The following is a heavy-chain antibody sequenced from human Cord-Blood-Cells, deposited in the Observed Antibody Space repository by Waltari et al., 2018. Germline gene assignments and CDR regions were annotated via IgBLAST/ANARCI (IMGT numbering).Heavy chain of an antibody. Sequence: EVQLVESGGGLVQPGGSVRLSCAASGFTFSSYSINWVRQAPGKGLEWVSYISSSSSTIYYADSVKGRFTISRDNAKNSLYLQMNSLRDEDTAVYYCARVDVAGTGWFDPWGQGTLVTVSS. CDR1: GFTFSSYS. CDR2: ISSSSSTI. J-gene: IGHJ5*02. V-gene: IGHV3-48*02. D-gene: IGHD6-19*01. CDR3: ARVDVAGTGWFDP.